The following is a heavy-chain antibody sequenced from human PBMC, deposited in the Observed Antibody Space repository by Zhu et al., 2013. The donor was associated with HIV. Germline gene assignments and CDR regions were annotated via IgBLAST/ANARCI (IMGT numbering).Heavy chain of an antibody. V-gene: IGHV4-39*07. Sequence: QVQLQESGPGLVKPSETLSLTCTVSGGSISSSSYYWGWIRQPPGKGLEWIGSIYYSGSTYYNPSLKSRVTISVDTSKNQFSLKLSSVTAADTAVYYCAREGGSSGWFSETVDWGQGTPGHRLL. CDR3: AREGGSSGWFSETVD. D-gene: IGHD6-19*01. CDR1: GGSISSSSYY. CDR2: IYYSGST. J-gene: IGHJ4*02.